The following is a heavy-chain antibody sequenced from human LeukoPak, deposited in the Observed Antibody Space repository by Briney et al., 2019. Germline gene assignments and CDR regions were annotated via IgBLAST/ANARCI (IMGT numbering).Heavy chain of an antibody. V-gene: IGHV3-30*03. CDR1: GFTFSSYV. Sequence: GGSLRLSRAASGFTFSSYVMHWVRQAPGKGLEWVALMSSDENNKYHADSVRGRFTISRDNSKNTLFLQMNSLRPEDTAVYYCASKWFCGGDCYYQIDFWGQGILVTVSS. J-gene: IGHJ4*02. CDR2: MSSDENNK. D-gene: IGHD2-21*02. CDR3: ASKWFCGGDCYYQIDF.